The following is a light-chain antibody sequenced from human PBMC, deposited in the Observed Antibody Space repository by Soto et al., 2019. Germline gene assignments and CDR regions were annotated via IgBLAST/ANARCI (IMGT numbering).Light chain of an antibody. CDR2: EDN. J-gene: IGLJ3*02. Sequence: NFMLTQPHSVSESPGKTVTISCTRSSGSIDTNYVQWYQQRPGSSPTIVIYEDNQRPSGVPDRFSASIDSSSNSASLTISGLKTEDEADYYCQSFYSNFWVFGGGTKLTVL. CDR3: QSFYSNFWV. CDR1: SGSIDTNY. V-gene: IGLV6-57*01.